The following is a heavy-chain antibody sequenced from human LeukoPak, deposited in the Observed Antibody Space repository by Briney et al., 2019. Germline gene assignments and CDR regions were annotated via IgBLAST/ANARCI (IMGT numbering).Heavy chain of an antibody. CDR1: RRTFSRYV. D-gene: IGHD6-13*01. J-gene: IGHJ4*02. Sequence: ASVKVSCKASRRTFSRYVISSVRQAPGQGLEWMGWINPYSGGTNYAQKFQGRVTMTRDTSISTAYMELSRLRSHDTAVYYCARDRGIAAAGKIVYWGQGIMVTVSS. CDR3: ARDRGIAAAGKIVY. V-gene: IGHV1-2*02. CDR2: INPYSGGT.